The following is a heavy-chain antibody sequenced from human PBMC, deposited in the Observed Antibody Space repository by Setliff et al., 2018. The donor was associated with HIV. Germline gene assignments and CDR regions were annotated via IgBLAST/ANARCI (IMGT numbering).Heavy chain of an antibody. V-gene: IGHV1-2*02. CDR3: ARDTVKATFSDY. CDR1: GGTFNSYA. Sequence: ASVKVSCKASGGTFNSYAISWVRQAPGQGLEWMGGIIPDNGGTNYAQKFQGRVTMTTDTSISTVYMELSSLTSADTAVYYCARDTVKATFSDYWGQGTLVTVSS. CDR2: IIPDNGGT. D-gene: IGHD4-17*01. J-gene: IGHJ4*02.